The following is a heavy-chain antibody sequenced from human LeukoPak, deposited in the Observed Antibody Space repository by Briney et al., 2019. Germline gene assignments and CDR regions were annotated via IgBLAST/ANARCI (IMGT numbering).Heavy chain of an antibody. J-gene: IGHJ4*02. CDR2: VSSSSSTI. CDR1: GFNFSTYS. V-gene: IGHV3-48*02. CDR3: ARGGLWSEVY. D-gene: IGHD4/OR15-4a*01. Sequence: AGGSLRLSCVASGFNFSTYSMNWVRRAPGKGLEWVSYVSSSSSTIYHADSVKGRFTISRDNAKNSLYLQMNSLRDEDTAVYYCARGGLWSEVYWGQGTLVTVSS.